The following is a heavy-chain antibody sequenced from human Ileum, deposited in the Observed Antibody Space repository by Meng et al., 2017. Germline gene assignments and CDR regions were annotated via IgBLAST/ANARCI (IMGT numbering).Heavy chain of an antibody. Sequence: QVPLHESGPGLVRPSATLSLICTVSGASVTTSHYQWGWIRQPPGKGLEWIGYASTNYNPSLKSRLTISLDTSKNQVSLKLTSVTAADTAVYYCARDHWGSLDYWGQGILVTVSS. J-gene: IGHJ4*02. CDR3: ARDHWGSLDY. CDR1: GASVTTSHYQ. V-gene: IGHV4-61*01. CDR2: AST. D-gene: IGHD7-27*01.